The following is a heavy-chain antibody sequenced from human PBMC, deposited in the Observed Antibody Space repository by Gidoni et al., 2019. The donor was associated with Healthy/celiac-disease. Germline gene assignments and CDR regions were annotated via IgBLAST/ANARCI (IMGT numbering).Heavy chain of an antibody. J-gene: IGHJ6*03. CDR3: AKVVVVAAHYMDV. CDR2: ISSSSSYT. CDR1: GFTFSYYY. V-gene: IGHV3-11*05. D-gene: IGHD2-15*01. Sequence: VQLVESGGGVVKPGGSLRRSCAASGFTFSYYYMSWIRQAPGKGLEWVSYISSSSSYTNYADSVKGRFTSSRDNAKNSLYLQMNSLRAEDTTVYYCAKVVVVAAHYMDVWGKGTTVTVSS.